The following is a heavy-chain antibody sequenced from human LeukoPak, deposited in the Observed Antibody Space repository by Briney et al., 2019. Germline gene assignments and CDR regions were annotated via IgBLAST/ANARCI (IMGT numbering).Heavy chain of an antibody. Sequence: PGGSLRLSCAASGFTFSTYNMHGVRQSPGKGLEGVAFIRYDGNNKYYADSVKGRFTGSRDNSKNTLYLQMNSLRPDDTAVYYCVRGPSGHNLGRFSDYWGQGTLVTVSS. CDR3: VRGPSGHNLGRFSDY. D-gene: IGHD5-24*01. J-gene: IGHJ4*02. V-gene: IGHV3-30*02. CDR1: GFTFSTYN. CDR2: IRYDGNNK.